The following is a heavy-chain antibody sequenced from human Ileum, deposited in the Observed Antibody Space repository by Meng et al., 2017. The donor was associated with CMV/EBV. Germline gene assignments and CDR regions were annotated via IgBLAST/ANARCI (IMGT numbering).Heavy chain of an antibody. V-gene: IGHV4-31*02. CDR3: ARESATGYNYWSVDY. D-gene: IGHD3-22*01. CDR1: GRSISSGGFY. J-gene: IGHJ4*02. Sequence: GRSISSGGFYWGWLRQDPGKGLQWIGYIYHSGATYYNPSLKSRLSFSIDTSNDQFSLKLTSVTAADTAVYYCARESATGYNYWSVDYWGRGTLVTVSS. CDR2: IYHSGAT.